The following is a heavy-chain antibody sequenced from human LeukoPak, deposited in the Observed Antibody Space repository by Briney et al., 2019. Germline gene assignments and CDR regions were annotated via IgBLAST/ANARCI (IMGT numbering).Heavy chain of an antibody. CDR3: ARSLPYGTTWYGRSDF. V-gene: IGHV3-7*03. J-gene: IGHJ4*02. CDR1: GFTVSSNY. Sequence: WGSLRLSCAASGFTVSSNYMSWVRQAPGKGLEWVANIRQDGDMKYYVDSVKGRFTISRDNAMNSLYLQMNSLRAEDTAIYYCARSLPYGTTWYGRSDFWGQGTLVTVSS. D-gene: IGHD6-13*01. CDR2: IRQDGDMK.